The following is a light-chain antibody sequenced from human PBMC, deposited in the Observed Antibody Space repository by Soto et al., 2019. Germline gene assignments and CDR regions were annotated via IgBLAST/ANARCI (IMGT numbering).Light chain of an antibody. CDR2: DVT. CDR3: SSYTTSNTRQIV. CDR1: SSEVGGYNY. Sequence: QSALTQPASVSGSPGQSITISCTGTSSEVGGYNYVSWYQHHPGKAPKLIIYDVTNRPSGVSNPFSGSKSGNTASLTISGLQPEDEADYYCSSYTTSNTRQIVFGTGTKV. V-gene: IGLV2-14*03. J-gene: IGLJ1*01.